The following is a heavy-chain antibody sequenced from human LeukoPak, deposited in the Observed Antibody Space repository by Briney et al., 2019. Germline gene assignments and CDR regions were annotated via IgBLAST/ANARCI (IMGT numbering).Heavy chain of an antibody. Sequence: GGSLRLSCAASGFTFSSYAMNWVRQAPGKGLEWVSGISGSGSTTHYADSLYGRFTISRDNSKNTLYLEMNSLRADDTAVYYCAKGGGYSYGPQYNFDYWGQGTLVTVSS. V-gene: IGHV3-23*01. CDR3: AKGGGYSYGPQYNFDY. CDR1: GFTFSSYA. CDR2: ISGSGSTT. D-gene: IGHD5-18*01. J-gene: IGHJ4*02.